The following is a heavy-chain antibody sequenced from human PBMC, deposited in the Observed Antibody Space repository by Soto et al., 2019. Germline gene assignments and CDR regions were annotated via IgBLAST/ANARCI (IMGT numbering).Heavy chain of an antibody. J-gene: IGHJ6*03. CDR2: INHSGST. CDR3: ARGKRVVVPATMVRGSSGYMDV. Sequence: QVQLQQWGAGLLKPSETLSLTCGVYGGSFSGYYWIWIRQPPGKGLEWIGEINHSGSTNYNPSLKSRVTISVDTSKNQFSLQLSSVTAADTAVYYCARGKRVVVPATMVRGSSGYMDVWGKGTTVTVSS. D-gene: IGHD2-2*01. CDR1: GGSFSGYY. V-gene: IGHV4-34*01.